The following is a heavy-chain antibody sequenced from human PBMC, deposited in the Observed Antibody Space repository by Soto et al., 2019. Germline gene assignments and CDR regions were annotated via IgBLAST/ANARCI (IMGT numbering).Heavy chain of an antibody. D-gene: IGHD2-2*01. CDR2: INAGNGNT. CDR3: ARGLRDIVVVPVDP. V-gene: IGHV1-3*01. CDR1: GYTFTSYA. Sequence: QVQLVQSGAEVKKPGASVKVSCKASGYTFTSYAMHWVRQAPGQRLERMGWINAGNGNTKYSQKFQGRVTITRDTSASTAYMELSSLRSEDTAVYYCARGLRDIVVVPVDPWGQGTLVTVSS. J-gene: IGHJ5*02.